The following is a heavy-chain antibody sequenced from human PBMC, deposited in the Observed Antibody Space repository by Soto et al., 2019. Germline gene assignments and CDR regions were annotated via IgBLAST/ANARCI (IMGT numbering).Heavy chain of an antibody. D-gene: IGHD6-13*01. J-gene: IGHJ4*02. CDR1: GYSFTSYW. Sequence: GESLKISCNGSGYSFTSYWIGWVRQMPGKGLEWMGIIYPGDSDTRYSPSFQGQVTISADKSISTAYLQWSSLKASDTAMYYCARNPSSWYFAFDYWGQGTLVTVYS. V-gene: IGHV5-51*01. CDR3: ARNPSSWYFAFDY. CDR2: IYPGDSDT.